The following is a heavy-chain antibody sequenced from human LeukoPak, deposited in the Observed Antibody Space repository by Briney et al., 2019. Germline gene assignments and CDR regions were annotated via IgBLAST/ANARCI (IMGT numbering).Heavy chain of an antibody. CDR1: GGSISSYY. CDR2: IYTSGST. CDR3: ARDWVRTGDNWFDP. Sequence: PSETLSLTCTVSGGSISSYYWSWIRQPAGKGLEWIGRIYTSGSTNYNPSLKSRVTISVDTSKNQFSLKLSSVTAADTAVYYCARDWVRTGDNWFDPWGQGTLVTVSS. D-gene: IGHD3/OR15-3a*01. V-gene: IGHV4-4*07. J-gene: IGHJ5*02.